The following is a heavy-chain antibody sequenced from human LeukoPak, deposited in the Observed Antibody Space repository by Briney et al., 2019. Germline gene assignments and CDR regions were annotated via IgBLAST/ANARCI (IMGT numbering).Heavy chain of an antibody. Sequence: SQTLSLTCTVSGGSISSVTYYWSWIRQPAGKGLEWIGRIYTSGSTNYNPSLKSRFTISLDTSKNQFSLRLTSVTAADTAVYYCARGTSSSSVYYYMDVWGKGTTVTVSS. J-gene: IGHJ6*03. CDR2: IYTSGST. CDR1: GGSISSVTYY. CDR3: ARGTSSSSVYYYMDV. D-gene: IGHD6-6*01. V-gene: IGHV4-61*02.